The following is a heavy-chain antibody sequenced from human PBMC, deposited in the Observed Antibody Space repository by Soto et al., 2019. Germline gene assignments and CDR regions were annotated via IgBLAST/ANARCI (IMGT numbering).Heavy chain of an antibody. CDR2: IYYSGNP. V-gene: IGHV4-59*08. CDR1: GDSISSNY. Sequence: PSETLSLTCTVSGDSISSNYWSWIRQPPGKGLEWIGYIYYSGNPTYNPSFKSRVTMSVDRSKNQFSLRLSSLTAADTAVYYCARRVRTGTAAGSFDYWGQGTQVTVS. D-gene: IGHD6-13*01. J-gene: IGHJ4*02. CDR3: ARRVRTGTAAGSFDY.